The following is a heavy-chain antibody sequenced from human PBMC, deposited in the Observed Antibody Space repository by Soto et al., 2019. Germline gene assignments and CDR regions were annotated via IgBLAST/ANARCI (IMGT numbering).Heavy chain of an antibody. V-gene: IGHV4-4*02. J-gene: IGHJ3*02. D-gene: IGHD3-16*02. CDR2: IYHSGST. CDR3: ARDQDDYIWGSYLAI. CDR1: SGSISSSNW. Sequence: SETLSLTCAVSSGSISSSNWWSWVRQPPGKGLEWIGEIYHSGSTNYNPSLKSRVTISVDKSKNQFSLKLSSVTAADTAVYYCARDQDDYIWGSYLAIWGQGTMVT.